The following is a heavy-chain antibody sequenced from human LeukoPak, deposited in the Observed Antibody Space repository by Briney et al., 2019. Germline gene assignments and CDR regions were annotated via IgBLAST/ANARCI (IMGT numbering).Heavy chain of an antibody. CDR2: IKQDESEK. J-gene: IGHJ4*02. CDR1: GFIFSTYW. Sequence: GGSLRLSCAASGFIFSTYWMGWVRQAPGKGLQWVANIKQDESEKYYVDSVRGRFTISRDNAQNSLYLQMNSLRAEDTAIYYCARLTWICSNGVCYFGFDYWGQGTLVTVSS. D-gene: IGHD2-8*01. CDR3: ARLTWICSNGVCYFGFDY. V-gene: IGHV3-7*01.